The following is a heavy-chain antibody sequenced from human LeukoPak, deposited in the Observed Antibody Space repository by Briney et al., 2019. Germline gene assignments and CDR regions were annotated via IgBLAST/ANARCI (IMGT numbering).Heavy chain of an antibody. V-gene: IGHV1-2*02. CDR2: INPNSGGT. CDR3: ARVAPLGRHRDYYYYYMDV. CDR1: GYTFTGYY. J-gene: IGHJ6*03. D-gene: IGHD1-14*01. Sequence: VASVKVSCKASGYTFTGYYMHWVRQAPGQGLEWMGWINPNSGGTNYAQKFQGRVTMTRDTSISTAYMELSRLRSDDTAVYYCARVAPLGRHRDYYYYYMDVWGKGTTVTVSS.